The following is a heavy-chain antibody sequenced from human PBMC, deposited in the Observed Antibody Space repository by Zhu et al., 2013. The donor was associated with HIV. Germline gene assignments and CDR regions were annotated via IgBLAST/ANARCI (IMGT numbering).Heavy chain of an antibody. D-gene: IGHD1-26*01. Sequence: VQLVQSGAEVKKPGASVKVSCKASGYTFTSYDISWVRQAPGQGLEWMGWISAYNGNTNSAQKLQGRVTMTTDTSTSTAYMELRSLRSDDTAVYYCARDKFSKWVYYYGMDVWGQGTTVTVSS. CDR1: GYTFTSYD. V-gene: IGHV1-18*01. CDR3: ARDKFSKWVYYYGMDV. J-gene: IGHJ6*02. CDR2: ISAYNGNT.